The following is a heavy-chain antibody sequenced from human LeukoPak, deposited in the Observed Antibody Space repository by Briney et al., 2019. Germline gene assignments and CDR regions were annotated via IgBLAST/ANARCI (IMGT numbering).Heavy chain of an antibody. Sequence: SETLSLTCTVSGASISSNTCFWALLRQPPGKGLEWIGVINHRGSTNYNSSLKSRVTMTVDTSKNQFSLKQSSVTAADTAVYYCARGDLRDGYTNWGQGTLVTVSS. V-gene: IGHV4-39*07. D-gene: IGHD5-24*01. CDR2: INHRGST. J-gene: IGHJ4*02. CDR3: ARGDLRDGYTN. CDR1: GASISSNTCF.